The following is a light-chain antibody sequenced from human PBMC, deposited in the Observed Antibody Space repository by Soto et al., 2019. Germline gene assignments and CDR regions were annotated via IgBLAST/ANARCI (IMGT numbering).Light chain of an antibody. V-gene: IGLV1-44*01. J-gene: IGLJ2*01. Sequence: QSVPTQPPSASGTPGQRVTISCSGGGSSIGTNTVNWYRQLPGTAPKLVIFGDNQRPSGVPDRFSGSKSGTSASLAISGLQSEDEADYYCAAWDGSLNNVLFGGGTKVTVL. CDR2: GDN. CDR1: GSSIGTNT. CDR3: AAWDGSLNNVL.